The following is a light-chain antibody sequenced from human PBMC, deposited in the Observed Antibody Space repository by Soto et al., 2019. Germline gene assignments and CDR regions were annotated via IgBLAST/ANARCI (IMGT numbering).Light chain of an antibody. CDR2: EVS. V-gene: IGLV2-14*01. J-gene: IGLJ1*01. CDR3: SSHTLSRALQV. Sequence: QSVLTQPASVSGSPGQSITISCAGTTSDIGDYSFVSWYKQYPGRAPKLILYEVSHRPSGVSNRCSGSKSGNTASLTISGLQAEDEADYYCSSHTLSRALQVFGTGTKRTVL. CDR1: TSDIGDYSF.